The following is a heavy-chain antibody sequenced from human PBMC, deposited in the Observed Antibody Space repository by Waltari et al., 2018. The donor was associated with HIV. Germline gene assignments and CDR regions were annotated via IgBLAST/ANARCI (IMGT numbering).Heavy chain of an antibody. Sequence: QVQLQESGPRLVKPSQTLSLTCTVFGGSISGGVYSWTWIRQPAWKGLEWIGRVYYTGNTLYNPSLRGRVTMSIDTSKNQFSLRARSVTAADTAVYYCARDGADLMGDYYGMDVWGPGTTVTVSS. J-gene: IGHJ6*02. CDR3: ARDGADLMGDYYGMDV. CDR2: VYYTGNT. V-gene: IGHV4-61*02. CDR1: GGSISGGVYS. D-gene: IGHD3-16*01.